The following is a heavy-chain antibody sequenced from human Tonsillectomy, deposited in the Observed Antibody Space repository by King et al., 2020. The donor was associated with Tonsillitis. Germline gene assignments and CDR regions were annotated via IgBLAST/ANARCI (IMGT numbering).Heavy chain of an antibody. CDR1: DGSFSGYY. D-gene: IGHD2-2*01. Sequence: VQLQQWGAGLLKPSETLSLTCAVYDGSFSGYYWSWIRQPPGKGLEWIGEIKHSGSSNYSPSLKSRVTISVDTSKNQVSLNLRSVTAADTAVYYCVTAGTHCSNTSCYLGYFEYWGQGALVTVSS. CDR3: VTAGTHCSNTSCYLGYFEY. V-gene: IGHV4-34*01. J-gene: IGHJ4*02. CDR2: IKHSGSS.